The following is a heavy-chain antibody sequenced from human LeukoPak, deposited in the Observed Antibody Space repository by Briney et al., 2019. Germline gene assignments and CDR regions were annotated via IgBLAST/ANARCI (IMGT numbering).Heavy chain of an antibody. CDR1: GFSFSSYA. J-gene: IGHJ4*02. CDR2: ISDSGDTI. V-gene: IGHV3-23*01. CDR3: AKNSNWETDY. D-gene: IGHD1-26*01. Sequence: GGSLRLSCAASGFSFSSYAMSWVRQAPGKGLEWVSGISDSGDTIWDADSVKGRFTISRDNYKNTVYLQMNSLRAEDTAVYYCAKNSNWETDYWGQGTLVTVSS.